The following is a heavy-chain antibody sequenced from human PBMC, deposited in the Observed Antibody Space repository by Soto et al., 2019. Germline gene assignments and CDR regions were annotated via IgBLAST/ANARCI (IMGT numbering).Heavy chain of an antibody. V-gene: IGHV3-23*01. CDR2: ISGSGGST. CDR1: GFTFSIYA. J-gene: IGHJ3*02. D-gene: IGHD6-19*01. CDR3: AKLEQWLVRDSHDAFDI. Sequence: HPGGSLRLSCAASGFTFSIYAMSWVRQAPGKGLEWVSAISGSGGSTYYADSVKGRFTISRDNSKNTLYLQMNSLRAEDTAVYYCAKLEQWLVRDSHDAFDIWGQGTMVTVSS.